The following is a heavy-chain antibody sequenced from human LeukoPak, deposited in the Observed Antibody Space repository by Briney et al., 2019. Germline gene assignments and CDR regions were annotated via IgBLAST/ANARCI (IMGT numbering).Heavy chain of an antibody. J-gene: IGHJ4*02. Sequence: GGSLRLSCVASGFTFSNYVMNWVRQAPGKGLECVSSISGSGTSTYYADSVKGRFTSSRDNSKNTLYLQMNSLRAGDTAVYYCAKAYSSGWSPFDYWGQGTLVTVSS. D-gene: IGHD6-19*01. V-gene: IGHV3-23*01. CDR1: GFTFSNYV. CDR2: ISGSGTST. CDR3: AKAYSSGWSPFDY.